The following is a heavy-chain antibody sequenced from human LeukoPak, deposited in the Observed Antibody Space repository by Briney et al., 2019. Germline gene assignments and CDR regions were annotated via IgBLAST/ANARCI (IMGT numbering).Heavy chain of an antibody. V-gene: IGHV1-69*13. D-gene: IGHD3-22*01. CDR3: ASSKGSYYYDSSFECGY. CDR1: GGTFSSYA. J-gene: IGHJ4*02. Sequence: SVRVSCKASGGTFSSYAISWVRQAPGQGLEWMGGIIPIFGTANYAQKFQGRVTITADESTSTAYMELSSLRSEDTAVYYCASSKGSYYYDSSFECGYWGQGTLVTVSS. CDR2: IIPIFGTA.